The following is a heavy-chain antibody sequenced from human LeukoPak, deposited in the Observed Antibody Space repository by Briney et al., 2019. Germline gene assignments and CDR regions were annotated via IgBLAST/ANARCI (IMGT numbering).Heavy chain of an antibody. J-gene: IGHJ4*02. CDR1: GFTLSSYA. D-gene: IGHD3-16*01. CDR3: AKDSLPSYGGYFDY. V-gene: IGHV3-23*01. Sequence: GGSLRLSCAASGFTLSSYAVSWVRQAPGKGLECVSGMSGSGGNTYYADSVKGRFTISRDISKNTLYLQMNSLRAEDTALYYCAKDSLPSYGGYFDYWGQGTLVTVSS. CDR2: MSGSGGNT.